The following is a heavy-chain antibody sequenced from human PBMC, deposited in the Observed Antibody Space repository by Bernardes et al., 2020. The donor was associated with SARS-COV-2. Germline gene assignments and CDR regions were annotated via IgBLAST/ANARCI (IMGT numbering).Heavy chain of an antibody. CDR3: ASHGYYDYLWESH. V-gene: IGHV4-61*01. J-gene: IGHJ4*02. D-gene: IGHD3-16*01. CDR2: VYYKGTT. Sequence: SETQSLTCTVSGDSVNSGFYYWTWVRQAPGKGLEWIGNVYYKGTTMYNPSLKSRVTISVDTSKNQFSLKLTSVTAADTAVYYCASHGYYDYLWESHWGQGTLVTVSS. CDR1: GDSVNSGFYY.